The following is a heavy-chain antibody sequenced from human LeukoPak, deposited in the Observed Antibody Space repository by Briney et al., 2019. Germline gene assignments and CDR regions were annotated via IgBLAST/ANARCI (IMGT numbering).Heavy chain of an antibody. CDR2: INPNSGGT. CDR3: ARSLIAVAGTSYFDY. Sequence: ASVKVSCKASGYTSTSYYMHWVRQAPGQGLEWMGWINPNSGGTNYPQKFQGWVTMTRDTSISTAYMELSRLRSDDTAVYYCARSLIAVAGTSYFDYWGQGTLVTVSS. J-gene: IGHJ4*02. V-gene: IGHV1-2*04. D-gene: IGHD6-19*01. CDR1: GYTSTSYY.